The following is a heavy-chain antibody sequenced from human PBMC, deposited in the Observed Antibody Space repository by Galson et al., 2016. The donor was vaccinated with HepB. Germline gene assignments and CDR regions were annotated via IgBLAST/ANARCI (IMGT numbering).Heavy chain of an antibody. CDR2: INAGNGNT. CDR3: AREYWTYYYDSSGNYFDY. J-gene: IGHJ4*02. Sequence: SVKVSCKASGYTFTSYVIHWVRQAPGQRLEWMGWINAGNGNTKYSQKFQGRVTITRDTSASTAYMELSSLRSEDTAVHYCAREYWTYYYDSSGNYFDYWGQGTLVTVSS. CDR1: GYTFTSYV. V-gene: IGHV1-3*01. D-gene: IGHD3-22*01.